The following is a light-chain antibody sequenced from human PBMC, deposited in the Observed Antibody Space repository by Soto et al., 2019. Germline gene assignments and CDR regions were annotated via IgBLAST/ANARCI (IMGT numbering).Light chain of an antibody. V-gene: IGKV1-8*01. CDR3: QQYYSYPYT. Sequence: AIRMTQSPSSLSASTGDRVTITCRASQGISSYLAWYQQKPGKAPKLLIYAASTFQSGVPSRFSGSGSGTDFTLTISCLQSEDFATYYCQQYYSYPYTFGQVTKLEIK. J-gene: IGKJ2*01. CDR1: QGISSY. CDR2: AAS.